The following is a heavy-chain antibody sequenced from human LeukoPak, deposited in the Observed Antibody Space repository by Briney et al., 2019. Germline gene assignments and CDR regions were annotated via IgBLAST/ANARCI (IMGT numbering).Heavy chain of an antibody. CDR1: GFTFSTYS. V-gene: IGHV3-48*02. CDR2: ISSSSTTI. J-gene: IGHJ4*02. CDR3: ARVPYSTGTYDY. D-gene: IGHD6-19*01. Sequence: GGSLRLSCAASGFTFSTYSMDWVRQAPGKGLEWVSYISSSSTTIYYADSVKGRFTISRDNAKNSLYLQMNSLRDGDMAVYYCARVPYSTGTYDYWGQGTLVIVSP.